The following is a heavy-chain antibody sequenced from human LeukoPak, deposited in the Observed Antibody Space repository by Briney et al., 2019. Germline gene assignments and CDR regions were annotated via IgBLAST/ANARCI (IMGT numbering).Heavy chain of an antibody. J-gene: IGHJ2*01. CDR1: GFTFSSYA. Sequence: GGSLRLXCAASGFTFSSYAMSWVRQAPGKGLEWVSAISGSGGSTYYADSVKGRFTISRDNSKNTLYLQMNSLRAEDTAVYYCAKGVLTYYYDSSGSPDWYFDLWGRGTLVTVSS. CDR3: AKGVLTYYYDSSGSPDWYFDL. V-gene: IGHV3-23*01. CDR2: ISGSGGST. D-gene: IGHD3-22*01.